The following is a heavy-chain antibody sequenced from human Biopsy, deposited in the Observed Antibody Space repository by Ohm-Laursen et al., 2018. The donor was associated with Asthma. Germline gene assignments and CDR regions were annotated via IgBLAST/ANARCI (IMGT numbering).Heavy chain of an antibody. D-gene: IGHD3-9*01. CDR2: INAGDGNT. Sequence: SSVKVSCKASGYTFIHFAIHWVRQAPGQRLEWMGWINAGDGNTKYSQKFQGRVTITRDTSASTAYMDLRSLRSEDTAMYYCARTYYDFLTGQVNDAFALWGQGTMVTVSS. CDR1: GYTFIHFA. J-gene: IGHJ3*01. CDR3: ARTYYDFLTGQVNDAFAL. V-gene: IGHV1-3*01.